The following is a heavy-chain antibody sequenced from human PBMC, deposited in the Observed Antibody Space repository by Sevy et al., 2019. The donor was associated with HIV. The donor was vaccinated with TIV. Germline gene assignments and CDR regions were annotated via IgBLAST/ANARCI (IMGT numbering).Heavy chain of an antibody. CDR1: GFTFEDYG. J-gene: IGHJ4*02. D-gene: IGHD3-3*01. Sequence: GGSLRLSCAASGFTFEDYGMSWVRQVPGKGPGWVSGINWNGGSTSYADSVKGRFTISRDNAKNSLFLQMKGLRAEDTALYYCARDPPSYYDYRTGYHDSWGQGTRVTVSS. V-gene: IGHV3-20*04. CDR2: INWNGGST. CDR3: ARDPPSYYDYRTGYHDS.